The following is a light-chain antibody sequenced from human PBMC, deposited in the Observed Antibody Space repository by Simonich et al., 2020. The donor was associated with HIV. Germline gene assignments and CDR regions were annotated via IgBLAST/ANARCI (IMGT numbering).Light chain of an antibody. Sequence: EIVMTQSPATLSVSPGERATLSCRASQSVSSNLAWYQPKPGQAPRLLIFGASTRATGIPDRFSGGGAGTEFTLTISSMQSEDFAVYYCQQYNDWPPWTFGQGTKVEIK. CDR3: QQYNDWPPWT. CDR1: QSVSSN. J-gene: IGKJ1*01. V-gene: IGKV3-15*01. CDR2: GAS.